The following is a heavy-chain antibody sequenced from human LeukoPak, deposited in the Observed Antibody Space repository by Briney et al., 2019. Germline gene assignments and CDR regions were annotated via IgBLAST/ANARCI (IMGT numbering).Heavy chain of an antibody. D-gene: IGHD6-19*01. Sequence: GGSLRLSCAASGFTFDDYAMHWVRQAPGKGLEWVSGISWNSGSIGYADSVKGRFTISRDNAKNSLYLQMNSLRAEDTALYYCAGGWRQYYYYGMDVWGQGTTVTVSS. V-gene: IGHV3-9*01. CDR1: GFTFDDYA. CDR2: ISWNSGSI. J-gene: IGHJ6*02. CDR3: AGGWRQYYYYGMDV.